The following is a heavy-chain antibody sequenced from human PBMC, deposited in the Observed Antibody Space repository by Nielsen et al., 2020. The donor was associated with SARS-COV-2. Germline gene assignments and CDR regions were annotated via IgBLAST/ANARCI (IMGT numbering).Heavy chain of an antibody. V-gene: IGHV4-31*03. CDR3: AREASGYDHYKYGMDV. Sequence: LRLSCTVSGASISSGGYFWSWIRHHPGKGLEWIGYIYFTGRTSYNPSLKSRVAMSVDTSKNQFSLDLKSVTAADTAVYYCAREASGYDHYKYGMDVWGLGATVTVSS. D-gene: IGHD5-12*01. CDR1: GASISSGGYF. J-gene: IGHJ6*02. CDR2: IYFTGRT.